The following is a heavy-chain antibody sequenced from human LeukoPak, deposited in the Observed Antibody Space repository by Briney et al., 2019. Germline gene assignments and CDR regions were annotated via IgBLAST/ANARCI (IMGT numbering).Heavy chain of an antibody. Sequence: SETLSLTCTVSGGSISSYYWSWIRQPPGKGLEWIGYIYCSGSTNYNPSLKSRVTISVDTSKNQFSLKLSSVTAADTAVYYCASQNYGANQIDYWGQGTLVTVSS. CDR3: ASQNYGANQIDY. CDR2: IYCSGST. V-gene: IGHV4-59*01. CDR1: GGSISSYY. D-gene: IGHD4-23*01. J-gene: IGHJ4*02.